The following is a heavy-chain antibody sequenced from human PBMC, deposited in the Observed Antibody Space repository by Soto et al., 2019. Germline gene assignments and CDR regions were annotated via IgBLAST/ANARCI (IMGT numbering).Heavy chain of an antibody. D-gene: IGHD1-26*01. CDR2: ISFDGINQ. CDR1: GFTFRNYA. V-gene: IGHV3-30-3*01. Sequence: QVQLVESGGRVVQPGTSLRLSCAVSGFTFRNYAMHWVXQAXXTGMEWVAVISFDGINQFYADSVKGRFIISREDSRNTMXXXXXXXXXXXXXXXXXXXXXXXXXXRNSGFDHWGRGTLVAVSS. CDR3: XXXXXXXXXRNSGFDH. J-gene: IGHJ4*02.